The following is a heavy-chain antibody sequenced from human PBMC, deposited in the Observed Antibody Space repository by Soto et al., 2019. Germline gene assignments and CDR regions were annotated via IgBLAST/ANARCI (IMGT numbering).Heavy chain of an antibody. Sequence: SETLSLTCTVSGGSISSGGYYWSWIRQHPGKGLEWIGYIYYSGSTYYNPSLKSRVTISVDTSKNQFSLKLSSVTAADTAVYYCARQVPSESSGWYFHYFDYWGQGTLVTVSS. CDR3: ARQVPSESSGWYFHYFDY. V-gene: IGHV4-31*03. J-gene: IGHJ4*02. D-gene: IGHD6-19*01. CDR2: IYYSGST. CDR1: GGSISSGGYY.